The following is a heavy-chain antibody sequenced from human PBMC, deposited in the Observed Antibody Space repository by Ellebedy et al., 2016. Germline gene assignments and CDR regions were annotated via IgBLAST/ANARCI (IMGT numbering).Heavy chain of an antibody. CDR3: VKEGHGGSCTSYCYFDY. CDR1: GFSFSDYN. Sequence: GGSLRLXCVGSGFSFSDYNMNWVRQAPGKRLEWLSYISSSSSTIWYADSVKGRFTVSRDNSKNTLYLQMSSLRPEDTAVYYCVKEGHGGSCTSYCYFDYWGQGTLVIVSS. D-gene: IGHD2-2*01. V-gene: IGHV3-48*01. CDR2: ISSSSSTI. J-gene: IGHJ4*02.